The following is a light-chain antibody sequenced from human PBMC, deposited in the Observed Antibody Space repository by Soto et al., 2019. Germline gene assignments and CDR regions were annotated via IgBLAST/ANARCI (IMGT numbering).Light chain of an antibody. CDR2: GGS. V-gene: IGKV3-15*01. J-gene: IGKJ2*01. Sequence: EVVMTQSPATLSASPGERVTLSCRASQNLGSSLAWYQQRPGQAPRLLLYGGSTRATGIPARFIGSGSGTEFTVTISSLQSDDVAVYYCQQYNYWPPYTFGQGTNLEFK. CDR1: QNLGSS. CDR3: QQYNYWPPYT.